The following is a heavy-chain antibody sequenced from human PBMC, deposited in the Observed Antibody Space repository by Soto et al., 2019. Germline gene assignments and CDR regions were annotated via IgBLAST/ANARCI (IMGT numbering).Heavy chain of an antibody. D-gene: IGHD3-9*01. CDR1: GGTFRSYV. CDR3: ARIGTLDWIVDY. V-gene: IGHV1-69*12. CDR2: IIPMYGTT. J-gene: IGHJ4*02. Sequence: QVQLVQSGAEVKKPGSSVKVSCKASGGTFRSYVTSWVRQAPGQGLEWLGGIIPMYGTTYYAQTFQGRVTGSADESTSTGFMELSSLRSEDTGVYYCARIGTLDWIVDYWGQGTLVTVSS.